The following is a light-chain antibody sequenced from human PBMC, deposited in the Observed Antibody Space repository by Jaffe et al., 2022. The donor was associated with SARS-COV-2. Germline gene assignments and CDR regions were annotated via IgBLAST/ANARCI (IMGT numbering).Light chain of an antibody. CDR3: QQYGSSPYT. V-gene: IGKV3-20*01. CDR1: QSVSNSY. J-gene: IGKJ2*01. CDR2: DAS. Sequence: EIVLTQSPGTLSLSPGERATLSCRASQSVSNSYLAWFQQKPGQAPRLLIYDASSRATGIPDRFSGSGSGTDFTLTVSRLEAEDFAVYYCQQYGSSPYTFGQGTKLEV.